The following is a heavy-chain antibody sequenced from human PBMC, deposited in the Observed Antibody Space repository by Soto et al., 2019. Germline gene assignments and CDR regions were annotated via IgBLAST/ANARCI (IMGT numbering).Heavy chain of an antibody. J-gene: IGHJ6*02. CDR2: IYYRGNT. CDR3: ARHSKKTGDFDYYYGMDV. V-gene: IGHV4-59*08. D-gene: IGHD7-27*01. CDR1: GGSMSPYY. Sequence: SETLSLTCSVFGGSMSPYYWSWIRQSPGKGLEWIANIYYRGNTNYNPSLESRITITIDTSKNQFSMKLNSLTAADTAVYYCARHSKKTGDFDYYYGMDVWGQGTTVS.